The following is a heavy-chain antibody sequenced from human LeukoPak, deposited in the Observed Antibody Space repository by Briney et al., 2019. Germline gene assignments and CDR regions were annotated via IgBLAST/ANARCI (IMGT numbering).Heavy chain of an antibody. CDR3: ARWAATLDV. CDR2: IYYSGST. J-gene: IGHJ6*02. CDR1: GGSISSYY. Sequence: SETLSLTCTVSGGSISSYYWSWIRQPPGKGLEWIGYIYYSGSTNYNPSLKSRVTTSVDTSKNQFSLKLSSVTAADTAVYYCARWAATLDVWGQGTTVTVSS. D-gene: IGHD6-25*01. V-gene: IGHV4-59*01.